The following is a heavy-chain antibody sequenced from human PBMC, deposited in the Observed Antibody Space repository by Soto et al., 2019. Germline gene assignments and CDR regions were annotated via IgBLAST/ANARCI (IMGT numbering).Heavy chain of an antibody. J-gene: IGHJ5*02. V-gene: IGHV3-21*01. CDR1: GFSFSSYS. CDR2: ISSSASHI. Sequence: EVQLVESGGGLVKPGGSLRLSCAASGFSFSSYSMNWVRQAPGKGLEWVSSISSSASHINYADSVKGRFTIARDNAKKSPYLQMTSLRAEDTAVYYCARGYTGYCSGGTCYWFDPWGQGTLVTVSS. CDR3: ARGYTGYCSGGTCYWFDP. D-gene: IGHD2-15*01.